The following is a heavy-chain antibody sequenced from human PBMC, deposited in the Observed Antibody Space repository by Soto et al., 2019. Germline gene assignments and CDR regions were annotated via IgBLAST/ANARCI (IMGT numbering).Heavy chain of an antibody. Sequence: GGSLRLSCAASGFTFSSYSMNWVRQAPGKGLEWVSSISSSSSYIYYADSVKGRFTISRDNAKNSLYLQMNSLRAEDTAVYYCARDRDSNYEGWFDPWGQGTLVTVSS. CDR3: ARDRDSNYEGWFDP. J-gene: IGHJ5*02. CDR1: GFTFSSYS. V-gene: IGHV3-21*01. D-gene: IGHD4-4*01. CDR2: ISSSSSYI.